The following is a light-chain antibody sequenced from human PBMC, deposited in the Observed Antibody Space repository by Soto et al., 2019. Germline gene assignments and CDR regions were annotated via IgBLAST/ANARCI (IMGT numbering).Light chain of an antibody. CDR1: QSVDSNY. CDR3: QQYGSSSWT. V-gene: IGKV3-20*01. J-gene: IGKJ1*01. CDR2: AAS. Sequence: EIVLTQSPGTLPLSPGERATLSCRASQSVDSNYLDWYQQKPGQAPRILIFAASSRATGIPDRFSGSGSGTDFTLTISRLEPGDFAVYYCQQYGSSSWTFGQGTKVEIK.